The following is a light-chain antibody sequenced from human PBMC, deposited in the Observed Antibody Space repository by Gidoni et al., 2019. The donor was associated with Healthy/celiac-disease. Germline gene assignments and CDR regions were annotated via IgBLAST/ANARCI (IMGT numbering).Light chain of an antibody. CDR1: QSVLYSSNNKNY. Sequence: DIVMTHSPDSLAVSLGERATINCKSSQSVLYSSNNKNYLAWYQQKPGQPPKLLIYWASTRECGVTDRFSGSGSGTDFTLTISSMQAEEVEVDDCQQYYSTPWTFGQGTKVEIK. CDR3: QQYYSTPWT. V-gene: IGKV4-1*01. J-gene: IGKJ1*01. CDR2: WAS.